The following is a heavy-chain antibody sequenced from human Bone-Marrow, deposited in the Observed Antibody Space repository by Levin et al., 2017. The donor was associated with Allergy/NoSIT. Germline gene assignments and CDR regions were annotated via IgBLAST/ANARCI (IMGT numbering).Heavy chain of an antibody. CDR1: GFNFAEYP. V-gene: IGHV3-49*03. CDR2: ITSKAYGEAV. J-gene: IGHJ4*02. CDR3: GSAIHPVVGNWYFDF. D-gene: IGHD2-21*01. Sequence: SGGSLRLSCTTSGFNFAEYPMNWIRQAPGKGLEWLCFITSKAYGEAVECAASVKGRFTISRDDSQGIAYLHMNSLNTEDTAFYYCGSAIHPVVGNWYFDFWGPGTLVTVSS.